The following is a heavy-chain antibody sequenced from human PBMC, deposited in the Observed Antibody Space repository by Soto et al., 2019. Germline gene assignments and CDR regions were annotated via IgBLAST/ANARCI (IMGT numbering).Heavy chain of an antibody. Sequence: QVQLQESGPGLVKPSETLSLTCTVSGGSISSYYWSWIRQPPGKGLEWIGYIYYSGSTNYNPSLKSRVTISVDTSKNQCSLKLSSVTAADTAVYYCARHSLVLMVYAPDLGAFDIWGQGTMVTVSS. J-gene: IGHJ3*02. CDR2: IYYSGST. CDR1: GGSISSYY. D-gene: IGHD2-8*01. CDR3: ARHSLVLMVYAPDLGAFDI. V-gene: IGHV4-59*08.